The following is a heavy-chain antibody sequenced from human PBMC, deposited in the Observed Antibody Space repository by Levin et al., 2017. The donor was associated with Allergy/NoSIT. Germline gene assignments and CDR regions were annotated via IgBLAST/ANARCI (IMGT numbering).Heavy chain of an antibody. Sequence: GGSLRLSCAASGFTFTSYAMHWVRQAPGKGLEWVAVITYDGSNKYYADSVKGRFTISRDNSKNTLYLQMNSLRAEDTAVYYCARDDSPRGVVNYYFDYWGQGTLVTVSS. CDR3: ARDDSPRGVVNYYFDY. V-gene: IGHV3-30-3*01. D-gene: IGHD1-26*01. CDR2: ITYDGSNK. CDR1: GFTFTSYA. J-gene: IGHJ4*02.